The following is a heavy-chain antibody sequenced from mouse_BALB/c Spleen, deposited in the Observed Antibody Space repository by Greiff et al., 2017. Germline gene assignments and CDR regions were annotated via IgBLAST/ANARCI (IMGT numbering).Heavy chain of an antibody. CDR3: ARGSGGGYYGSRDY. CDR1: GYTFTSYT. CDR2: INPSSGYT. J-gene: IGHJ2*01. D-gene: IGHD1-1*01. Sequence: QVQLQQSAAELARPGASVKMSCKASGYTFTSYTMHWVKQRPGQGLEWIGYINPSSGYTEYNQKFKDKTTLTADKSSSTAYMQLSSLTSEDSAVYYCARGSGGGYYGSRDYWGQGTTLTVSS. V-gene: IGHV1-4*02.